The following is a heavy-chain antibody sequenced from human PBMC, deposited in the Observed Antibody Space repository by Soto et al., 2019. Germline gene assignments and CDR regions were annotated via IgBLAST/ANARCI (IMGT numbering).Heavy chain of an antibody. CDR1: GGTFSSYA. J-gene: IGHJ1*01. CDR2: IIPIFGTA. D-gene: IGHD2-15*01. V-gene: IGHV1-69*12. CDR3: ARMAVVVVAATEYFQH. Sequence: QVQLVQSGAEVKKPGSSVKVSCKASGGTFSSYAISWVRQAPGQGLEWMGGIIPIFGTANYAQKFQGRVTITADESTTTANRELRSLRSEDTAVYYCARMAVVVVAATEYFQHWGQGTLVTVSS.